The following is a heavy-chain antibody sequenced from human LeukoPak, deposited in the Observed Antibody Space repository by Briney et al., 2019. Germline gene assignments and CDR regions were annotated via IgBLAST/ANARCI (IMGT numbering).Heavy chain of an antibody. V-gene: IGHV3-30*18. Sequence: GRSLRLSCAASGFTFSSYGMHWVRQAPGKGLEWVAVISYDGSNKYYADSVKGRFTISRDNSKNTLYLQMNSLRAEDTAVYYCAKDGYCSGGSCYPGGGDYYYYMDVWGKGTTVTVSS. CDR1: GFTFSSYG. CDR3: AKDGYCSGGSCYPGGGDYYYYMDV. CDR2: ISYDGSNK. J-gene: IGHJ6*03. D-gene: IGHD2-15*01.